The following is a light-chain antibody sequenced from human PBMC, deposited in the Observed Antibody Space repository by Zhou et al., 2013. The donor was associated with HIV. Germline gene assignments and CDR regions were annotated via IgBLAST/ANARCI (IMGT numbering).Light chain of an antibody. CDR3: QQYGSSPPNT. J-gene: IGKJ2*01. CDR2: DAF. CDR1: QSVSSY. V-gene: IGKV3-11*01. Sequence: EIVLTQSPATLSLSPGERATLSCRASQSVSSYLAWYQQKPGQAPRLLIYDAFNRATGIPARFSGSGSGTDFTLTISSLEPEDVAVYYCQQYGSSPPNTFGQGTRLEIK.